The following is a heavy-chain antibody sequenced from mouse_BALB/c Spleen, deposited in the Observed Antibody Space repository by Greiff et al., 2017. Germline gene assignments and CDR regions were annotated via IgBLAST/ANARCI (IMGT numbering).Heavy chain of an antibody. J-gene: IGHJ2*01. Sequence: QVQLQQPGAELVRPGASVKLSCKASGYTFPSYWLNWVKQRPGQGLEWIGNIYPSDSYTNYNQKFKDKATLTVDKSSSTAYMQLSSPTSEDSAVEYCTRSRSNYYGSSYFDYWGQGTTLTVSS. D-gene: IGHD1-1*01. CDR1: GYTFPSYW. CDR2: IYPSDSYT. CDR3: TRSRSNYYGSSYFDY. V-gene: IGHV1-69*02.